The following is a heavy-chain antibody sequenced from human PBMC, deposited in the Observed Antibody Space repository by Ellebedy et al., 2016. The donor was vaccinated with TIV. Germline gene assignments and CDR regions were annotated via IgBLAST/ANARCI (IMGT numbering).Heavy chain of an antibody. CDR2: ISSSSSTI. Sequence: GGSLRLXXAASGFTFSSYSMNWVRQAPGKGLEWVSYISSSSSTIYYADSVKGRFTISRDNAKNSLYLQMNSLRAEDTAVYYCARGGVGAIGDAFDIWGQGTMVTVSS. V-gene: IGHV3-48*01. CDR1: GFTFSSYS. CDR3: ARGGVGAIGDAFDI. D-gene: IGHD1-26*01. J-gene: IGHJ3*02.